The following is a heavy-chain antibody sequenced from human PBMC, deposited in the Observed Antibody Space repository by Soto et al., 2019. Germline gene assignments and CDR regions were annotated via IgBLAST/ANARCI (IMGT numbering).Heavy chain of an antibody. Sequence: GGSLSLSCEVSGLTFSSEEMNWVRQAPGKGLEWVAYIQNSGSPIYYADSLKGRFTISRDNAKNSLYLQMSSLTAEDTAVYYCARGYHSGWHFGHWGQGALVTVSS. CDR3: ARGYHSGWHFGH. J-gene: IGHJ4*02. CDR1: GLTFSSEE. V-gene: IGHV3-48*03. D-gene: IGHD6-19*01. CDR2: IQNSGSPI.